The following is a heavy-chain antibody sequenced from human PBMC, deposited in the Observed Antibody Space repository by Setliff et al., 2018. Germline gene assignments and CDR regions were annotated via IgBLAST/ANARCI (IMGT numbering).Heavy chain of an antibody. CDR1: GFTFSDFS. CDR2: ISGSGGST. CDR3: ARDHGRVAATPDAFDI. J-gene: IGHJ3*02. V-gene: IGHV3-23*01. D-gene: IGHD2-15*01. Sequence: RGESLKISCAASGFTFSDFSINWVRQAPGKGLEWVSAISGSGGSTYYADSVKGRFTISRDNSKNTLYLQMNSLRAEDTAVYYCARDHGRVAATPDAFDIWGQGTMVTVSS.